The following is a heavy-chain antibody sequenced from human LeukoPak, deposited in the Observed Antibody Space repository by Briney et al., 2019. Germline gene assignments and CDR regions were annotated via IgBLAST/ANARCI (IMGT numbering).Heavy chain of an antibody. CDR3: ARGKGSDISMVRGITSWRGMYFDY. D-gene: IGHD3-10*01. J-gene: IGHJ4*02. CDR2: VNPNSGNT. CDR1: GYTFTNYD. V-gene: IGHV1-8*01. Sequence: ASVKVSCEAAGYTFTNYDINWVRQATGQGLEWMGWVNPNSGNTGYAQKFQGRITMTRNTSMTTAYMELSSLTYEDTAVYYCARGKGSDISMVRGITSWRGMYFDYWGQGSLVTVSS.